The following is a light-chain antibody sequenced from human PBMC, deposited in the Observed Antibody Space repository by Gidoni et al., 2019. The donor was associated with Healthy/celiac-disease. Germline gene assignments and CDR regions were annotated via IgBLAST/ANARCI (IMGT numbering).Light chain of an antibody. CDR2: KAS. V-gene: IGKV1-5*03. J-gene: IGKJ4*01. Sequence: DIQMTQSPSTLSASVGDRVTITCRASQSISSWLAWYQQKPGKAPKLLIYKASSLESGVPSRFSGSGSGTEFTLTISSLQPDDFATYDCQQYNSYPLTLGGGTKVEIK. CDR1: QSISSW. CDR3: QQYNSYPLT.